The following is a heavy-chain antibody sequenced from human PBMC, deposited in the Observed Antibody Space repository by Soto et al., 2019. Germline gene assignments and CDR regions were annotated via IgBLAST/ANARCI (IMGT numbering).Heavy chain of an antibody. CDR3: ANRDYYGSGSLDY. J-gene: IGHJ4*02. Sequence: EVQLLESGGGLVQPGGSLRLSCAASGFTFSSYAMSWVRQAPGKGLERVSAISGSGGSTYYADSVKGRFTISRDNSKNTLYLQMNSLRAEDTAVYYCANRDYYGSGSLDYWGQGTLVTVSS. V-gene: IGHV3-23*01. D-gene: IGHD3-10*01. CDR2: ISGSGGST. CDR1: GFTFSSYA.